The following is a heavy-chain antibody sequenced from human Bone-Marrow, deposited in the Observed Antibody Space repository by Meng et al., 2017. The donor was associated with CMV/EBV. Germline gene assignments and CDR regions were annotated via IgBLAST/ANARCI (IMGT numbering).Heavy chain of an antibody. CDR3: ARDRPGFAGAPW. Sequence: EVQLVESGGGVVRPGGSLRLSCAASGFTFDDYGMSWVRQAPGKGLEWVSVIFDSGSTYYADSVKGRFTISRHNSQNTLYLQMNSLRPDDTAVYYCARDRPGFAGAPWWGQGTLVTVSS. V-gene: IGHV3-53*04. CDR1: GFTFDDYG. J-gene: IGHJ4*02. D-gene: IGHD1-26*01. CDR2: IFDSGST.